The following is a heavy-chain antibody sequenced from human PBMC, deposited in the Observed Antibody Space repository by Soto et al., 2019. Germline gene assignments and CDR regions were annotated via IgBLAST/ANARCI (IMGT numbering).Heavy chain of an antibody. Sequence: QITLKEAGPTLVKPTQTLTLTCTFSGFSLSSNGVAVGWIRQPPGEALEWLALIYWDDDKRYRASLKTRLNITKNPSKNPVVLTMTDMDPVDTATYYCAHAFGGTSWPNDAFDVWGQGTVVTVSS. CDR1: GFSLSSNGVA. CDR2: IYWDDDK. J-gene: IGHJ3*01. D-gene: IGHD2-15*01. V-gene: IGHV2-5*02. CDR3: AHAFGGTSWPNDAFDV.